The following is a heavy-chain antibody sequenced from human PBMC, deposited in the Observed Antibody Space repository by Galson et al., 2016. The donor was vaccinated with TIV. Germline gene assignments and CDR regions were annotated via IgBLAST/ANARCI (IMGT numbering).Heavy chain of an antibody. Sequence: PALVKPTQTLTLTCTFSGFSLSDTGVAVGWIRQPPGKALEWLALIYWNGDKHSSPSLKNRLAITTTTTKNHVYLSMTNMDLVDTATYFCAHSRTYDYGDTIYHYGLDVRGQGTTVTVSS. CDR1: GFSLSDTGVA. CDR2: IYWNGDK. V-gene: IGHV2-5*01. D-gene: IGHD4-17*01. J-gene: IGHJ6*02. CDR3: AHSRTYDYGDTIYHYGLDV.